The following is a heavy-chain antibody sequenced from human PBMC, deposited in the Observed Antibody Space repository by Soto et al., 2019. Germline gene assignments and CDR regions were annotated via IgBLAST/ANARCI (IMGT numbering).Heavy chain of an antibody. CDR3: TRNFGSFDY. J-gene: IGHJ4*02. CDR1: GFTFSSYT. Sequence: PGGSLRLSCAASGFTFSSYTINWVRQAPGKGLEWVSSISSGSHYIYYAASVRGRFTVPRDNAKNSLYLQMNNLRAEDTAVYYCTRNFGSFDYWSQGALVTVSS. D-gene: IGHD3-10*01. V-gene: IGHV3-21*01. CDR2: ISSGSHYI.